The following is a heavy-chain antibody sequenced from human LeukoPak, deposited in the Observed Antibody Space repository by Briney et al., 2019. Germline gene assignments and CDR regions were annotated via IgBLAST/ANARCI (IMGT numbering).Heavy chain of an antibody. J-gene: IGHJ4*02. CDR2: IYHSGST. CDR3: ARAGSSAVAGHFDY. CDR1: GYSISSGYY. D-gene: IGHD6-19*01. V-gene: IGHV4-38-2*01. Sequence: SETLSLTCAVSGYSISSGYYWGWIRQPPGKGLEWIGCIYHSGSTYYNPSLKSRVTISVDTSKNQFSLKLSSVTAADTAVYYCARAGSSAVAGHFDYWGQGTLVTVSS.